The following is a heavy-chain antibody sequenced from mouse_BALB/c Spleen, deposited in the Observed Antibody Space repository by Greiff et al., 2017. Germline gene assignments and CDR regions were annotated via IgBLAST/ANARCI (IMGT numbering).Heavy chain of an antibody. V-gene: IGHV6-6*02. CDR3: TRDGSWFAY. CDR2: IRLKSNNYAT. CDR1: GFTFSNYW. J-gene: IGHJ3*01. Sequence: EVQLVESGGGLVQPGGSMKLSCVASGFTFSNYWMNWVRQSPEKGLEWVAEIRLKSNNYATHYAESVKGRFTISRDDSKSRVYLQMNNLRAEDTGIYYCTRDGSWFAYWGQGTLVTVSA.